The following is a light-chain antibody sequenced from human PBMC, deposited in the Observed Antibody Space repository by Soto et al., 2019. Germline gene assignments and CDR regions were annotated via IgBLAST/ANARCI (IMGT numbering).Light chain of an antibody. J-gene: IGKJ1*01. CDR1: QSVSSN. CDR2: GAS. V-gene: IGKV3D-15*01. CDR3: QQYDNSPWT. Sequence: EMVMTQSPATLSVSPGERATLSCRASQSVSSNLAWYQQKPGQAPRLLIYGASSRATGIPDRFSGSGSGTDFTLTISSLESEDFAVYYCQQYDNSPWTFGQGTKVDIK.